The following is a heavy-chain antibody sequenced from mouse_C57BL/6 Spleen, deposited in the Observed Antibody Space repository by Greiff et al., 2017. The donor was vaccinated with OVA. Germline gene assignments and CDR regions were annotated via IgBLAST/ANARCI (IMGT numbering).Heavy chain of an antibody. CDR1: GFTFSSYA. J-gene: IGHJ4*01. V-gene: IGHV5-9-1*02. CDR3: TRDYCLYALDY. CDR2: ISSGGDYT. Sequence: EVKLEESGAGLVKPGGSLKLSCAASGFTFSSYAMSWVRQTPEQRLEWVAYISSGGDYTYYADTVKGRFTISKDNARNTLYLQMSSLKSEDTAMYYCTRDYCLYALDYWGQGTTVTVSS. D-gene: IGHD2-13*01.